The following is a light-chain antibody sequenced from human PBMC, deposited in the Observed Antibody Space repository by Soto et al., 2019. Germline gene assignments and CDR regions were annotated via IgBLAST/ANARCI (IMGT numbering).Light chain of an antibody. Sequence: EIVVTQSPATLSLAPEERATLSCRTSQSVGSYLAWYQKKPGKAPRLLIYDASNRATGIPARFSGSGSGRDFTLTISSLEPEDFAVYYCQQLSTWPPLSFGGGTQVEIK. J-gene: IGKJ4*01. V-gene: IGKV3-11*02. CDR2: DAS. CDR1: QSVGSY. CDR3: QQLSTWPPLS.